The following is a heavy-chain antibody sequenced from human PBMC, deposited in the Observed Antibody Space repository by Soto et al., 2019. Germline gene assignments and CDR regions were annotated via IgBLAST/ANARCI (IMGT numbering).Heavy chain of an antibody. D-gene: IGHD6-6*01. Sequence: PSETLSLTCGVSGASISSSLRYWGWVRQPPGKGLEWIGSIHYSGTTYYYSPSLTSRITISLDASKSHFSLKMTSVTAADAAVSYCARHAPPCVAAPFDQWGLGSQVTVSS. CDR1: GASISSSLRY. J-gene: IGHJ4*02. CDR2: IHYSGTT. CDR3: ARHAPPCVAAPFDQ. V-gene: IGHV4-39*01.